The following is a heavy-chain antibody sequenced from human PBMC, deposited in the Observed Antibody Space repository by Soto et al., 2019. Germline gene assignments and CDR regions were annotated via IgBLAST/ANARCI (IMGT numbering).Heavy chain of an antibody. J-gene: IGHJ5*02. V-gene: IGHV1-2*02. CDR3: ARGGGRGYNELDP. D-gene: IGHD5-12*01. CDR2: INPNSGGT. Sequence: VASVKVSCKASGYTFTAYYMHWVRQAPGQGLEWMGWINPNSGGTYHAQNFQGRVTMTRDTSTTTAYMELASLRSDDTAVYYCARGGGRGYNELDPSGHGTPVTVYS. CDR1: GYTFTAYY.